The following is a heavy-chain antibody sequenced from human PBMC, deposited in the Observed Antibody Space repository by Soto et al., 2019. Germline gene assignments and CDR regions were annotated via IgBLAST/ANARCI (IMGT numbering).Heavy chain of an antibody. CDR3: ATAGGYCSSTSCRENVYYFDY. CDR1: GGSISSGGYY. Sequence: QVQLQESGPGLVKPSQTLSLTCTVSGGSISSGGYYWSWIRQHTGKGLEWIGYIYYSGSTYYNPSLKSRVTISVDTSKNQFSLKLSSVTAADTAVYYCATAGGYCSSTSCRENVYYFDYWGQGTLVTVSS. D-gene: IGHD2-2*01. J-gene: IGHJ4*02. V-gene: IGHV4-31*03. CDR2: IYYSGST.